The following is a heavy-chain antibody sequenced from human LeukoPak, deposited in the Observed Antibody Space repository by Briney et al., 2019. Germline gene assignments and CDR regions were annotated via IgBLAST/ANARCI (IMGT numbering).Heavy chain of an antibody. J-gene: IGHJ6*03. CDR3: ARDPYSGSYGADYYYYMDV. CDR1: GFTFSTYA. D-gene: IGHD1-26*01. CDR2: ISGTGGST. Sequence: GGSLRLSCAASGFTFSTYAMTWVRQAPGKGLEWVSLISGTGGSTYYADSVKGRFTISRDNSKNTLYLQMNSLRAEDTAVYYCARDPYSGSYGADYYYYMDVWGKGTTVTISS. V-gene: IGHV3-23*01.